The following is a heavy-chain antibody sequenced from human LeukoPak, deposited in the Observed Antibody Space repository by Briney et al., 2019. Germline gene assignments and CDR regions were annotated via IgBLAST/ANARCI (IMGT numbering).Heavy chain of an antibody. Sequence: ASVKVSCKASGYTFTSYGISWVRQAPGQGLEWMGWISAYNGNTNYAQKLQGRVTMTTDTSTSTAYMELRSLRSDDPAVYYCARDSLYDSSGYYYYYGMDVWGQGTTVTVSS. CDR1: GYTFTSYG. V-gene: IGHV1-18*01. CDR3: ARDSLYDSSGYYYYYGMDV. CDR2: ISAYNGNT. J-gene: IGHJ6*02. D-gene: IGHD3-22*01.